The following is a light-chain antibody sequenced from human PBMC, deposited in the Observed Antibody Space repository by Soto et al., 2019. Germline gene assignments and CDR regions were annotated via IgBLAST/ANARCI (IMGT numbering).Light chain of an antibody. V-gene: IGKV1-39*01. CDR1: QSISTY. Sequence: DIQMTQSPSSLSASVGDRVTITCRASQSISTYLNWYQQKPGKAPKLLIYAASNLQSGVPSRFSGSASGTDFTLTISSLQPEDFATYYCQQSYRSPPRTFGQGTKVDIK. CDR2: AAS. J-gene: IGKJ1*01. CDR3: QQSYRSPPRT.